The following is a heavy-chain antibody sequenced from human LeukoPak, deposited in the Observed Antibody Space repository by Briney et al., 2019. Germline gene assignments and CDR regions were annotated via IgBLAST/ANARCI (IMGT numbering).Heavy chain of an antibody. CDR2: INSDGSST. D-gene: IGHD2-15*01. CDR3: AGRPQRISDSFDI. CDR1: GFTFSSYW. Sequence: TGGSLRLSCAASGFTFSSYWMHWVRQAPGKGLVRVSRINSDGSSTSYADSVKGRFTISRDNAKNTLYLQMNSLRAEDTAVYYCAGRPQRISDSFDIWGQGTMVTVSS. J-gene: IGHJ3*02. V-gene: IGHV3-74*01.